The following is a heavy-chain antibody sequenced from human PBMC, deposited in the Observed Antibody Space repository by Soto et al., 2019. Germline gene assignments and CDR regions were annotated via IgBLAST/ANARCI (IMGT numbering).Heavy chain of an antibody. Sequence: SGPTLVNPTETLTLTCTVSGFSLINARMGVSWIRQPPGKALEWLAHIFSNDEKSYSTSLKSRLTISKDTSKSQVVLTMTNMDPVDTATYYCARIRRYQLLAYYYGMDVWGQGTTVTVSS. D-gene: IGHD2-2*01. CDR3: ARIRRYQLLAYYYGMDV. CDR1: GFSLINARMG. CDR2: IFSNDEK. J-gene: IGHJ6*02. V-gene: IGHV2-26*01.